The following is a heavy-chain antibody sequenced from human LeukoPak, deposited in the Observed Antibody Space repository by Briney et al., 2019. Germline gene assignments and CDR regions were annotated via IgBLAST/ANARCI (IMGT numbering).Heavy chain of an antibody. V-gene: IGHV1-18*01. D-gene: IGHD3-10*01. J-gene: IGHJ3*02. CDR1: GYTFTSYG. Sequence: ASVKVSCKASGYTFTSYGISWVRQAPGQGLEWMGWISAYNGNTNYAQKLQGRVTMTTDTSTSTAYMELRSLRSDDTAVYYCAKDYPYYYGSGSYPGDAFDIWGQGTMVTASS. CDR2: ISAYNGNT. CDR3: AKDYPYYYGSGSYPGDAFDI.